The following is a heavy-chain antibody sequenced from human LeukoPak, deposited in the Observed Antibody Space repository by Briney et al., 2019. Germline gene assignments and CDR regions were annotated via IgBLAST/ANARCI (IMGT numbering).Heavy chain of an antibody. J-gene: IGHJ3*02. D-gene: IGHD3-3*01. Sequence: PSETLSLTCTVSGGPIRNSYWSWVRHSAGTGMQWIGRIHGTLGSTNHNPSPKSRVVMSLDTSSNQFSLRLSAMSAADTATYYCARIFDRDIWGQGTLVTVSP. V-gene: IGHV4-4*07. CDR2: IHGTLGST. CDR1: GGPIRNSY. CDR3: ARIFDRDI.